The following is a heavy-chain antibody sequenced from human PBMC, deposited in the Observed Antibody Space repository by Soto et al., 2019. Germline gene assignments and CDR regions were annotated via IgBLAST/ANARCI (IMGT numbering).Heavy chain of an antibody. Sequence: QVHLVQSGAEVAKPGASVKLSCKASGYTFTNYYIHWVRQAPGQGLEWMGIINPSGGSTSYSQKFLGRVTVTGDTSTSTVYMHLSGLTDDDTAVYFCARALTEFDYWGPGTLVTVSS. CDR3: ARALTEFDY. V-gene: IGHV1-46*01. D-gene: IGHD7-27*01. J-gene: IGHJ4*02. CDR2: INPSGGST. CDR1: GYTFTNYY.